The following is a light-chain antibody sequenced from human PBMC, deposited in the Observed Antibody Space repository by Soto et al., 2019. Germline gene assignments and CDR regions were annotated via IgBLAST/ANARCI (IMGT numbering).Light chain of an antibody. CDR1: SSDVGGYNY. CDR2: EVS. J-gene: IGLJ1*01. V-gene: IGLV2-8*02. CDR3: SSYAGSTSYV. Sequence: RTRPASAKSAARRGGSITSTRTSSDVGGYNYVSWYQQHPGKAPKLMIYEVSKRPSGVPDRFSGSKSGNTASLTVSGLQAEDEAAYYCSSYAGSTSYVFGTRTKVTVL.